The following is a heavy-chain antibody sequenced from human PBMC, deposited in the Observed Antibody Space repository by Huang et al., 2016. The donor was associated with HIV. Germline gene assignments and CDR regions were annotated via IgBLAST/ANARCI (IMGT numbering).Heavy chain of an antibody. D-gene: IGHD6-13*01. V-gene: IGHV3-15*01. Sequence: EVQLVESGGGLVKPGGSLRLSCAASGFTFSNVWMSWVRQTPGKGLEWVGRIKSKTDGGTPDFAAPVKGRCTISRDDSKNTLYLQMNSLKTEDTAVYYCSTWGLTAAGGNWGQGTLVTVSS. CDR3: STWGLTAAGGN. J-gene: IGHJ4*02. CDR2: IKSKTDGGTP. CDR1: GFTFSNVW.